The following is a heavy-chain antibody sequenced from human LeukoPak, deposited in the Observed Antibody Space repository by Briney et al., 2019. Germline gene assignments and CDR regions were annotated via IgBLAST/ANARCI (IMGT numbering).Heavy chain of an antibody. D-gene: IGHD1-20*01. Sequence: GASVKVSCKVSGYTLTELSMHWVRQAPGKGLEWMGGFDPEDGETIYAQKFQGRVTMTEDTSTDTAYMELSSLRSEDTAVYYCATGNWNDVKLDPWGQGTLVTVSS. J-gene: IGHJ5*02. CDR2: FDPEDGET. CDR1: GYTLTELS. CDR3: ATGNWNDVKLDP. V-gene: IGHV1-24*01.